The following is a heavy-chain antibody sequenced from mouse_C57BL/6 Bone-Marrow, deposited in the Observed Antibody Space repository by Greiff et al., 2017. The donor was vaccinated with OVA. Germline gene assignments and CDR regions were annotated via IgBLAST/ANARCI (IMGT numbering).Heavy chain of an antibody. CDR3: ARGAYVSSPAWFAY. CDR1: GYTFTSYW. CDR2: IYPGSGCT. J-gene: IGHJ3*01. Sequence: VQLQQPGAELVKPGASVKMSCKASGYTFTSYWIPWVKQRPGQGLEWIGDIYPGSGCTNYNEKFKSKATLTVDTSSSTAYMQLSSLTSEDSAVYYCARGAYVSSPAWFAYWGQGTLVTVSA. D-gene: IGHD1-1*01. V-gene: IGHV1-55*01.